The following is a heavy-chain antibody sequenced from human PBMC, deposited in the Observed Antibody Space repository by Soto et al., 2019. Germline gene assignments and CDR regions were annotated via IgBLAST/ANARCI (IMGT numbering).Heavy chain of an antibody. CDR3: ARQEWFGEHPTFDP. CDR1: GGSINSNNYY. D-gene: IGHD3-10*01. Sequence: SETLSLTCSVSGGSINSNNYYWGWIRQPPGKGLEWIGSIYYSGYTYYNPSLKSRITTSLDTSKNQFSLKLSSVTAADTAVYYCARQEWFGEHPTFDPWGQGTLVTVSS. J-gene: IGHJ5*02. CDR2: IYYSGYT. V-gene: IGHV4-39*07.